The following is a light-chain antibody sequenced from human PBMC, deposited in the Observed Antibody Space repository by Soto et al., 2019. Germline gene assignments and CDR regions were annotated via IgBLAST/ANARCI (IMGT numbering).Light chain of an antibody. CDR1: QSLSRSY. Sequence: EIVLTQSPGTLSLSPGEGATLSCRASQSLSRSYLAWYQQKPGPAPRLLIYGASSRATGIPDRFSGSGSGTDFTLTISRLEHEDFAVYYCLQYANSPRTFGQGTKVDI. CDR2: GAS. J-gene: IGKJ1*01. V-gene: IGKV3-20*01. CDR3: LQYANSPRT.